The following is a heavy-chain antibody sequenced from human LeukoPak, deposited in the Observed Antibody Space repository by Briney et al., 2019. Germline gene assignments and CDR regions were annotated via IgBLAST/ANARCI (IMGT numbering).Heavy chain of an antibody. J-gene: IGHJ5*02. CDR2: INLNGGNI. D-gene: IGHD6-13*01. CDR3: ARIAAALNWFDP. V-gene: IGHV1-2*02. Sequence: ASVKVSCKASGYTFTGYYMHWVRQAPGQGLGWMGWINLNGGNINYAQKFEGRVTMTRDTSISTAYMELSRLRFDDTAVYYCARIAAALNWFDPWGQGTLVTVSS. CDR1: GYTFTGYY.